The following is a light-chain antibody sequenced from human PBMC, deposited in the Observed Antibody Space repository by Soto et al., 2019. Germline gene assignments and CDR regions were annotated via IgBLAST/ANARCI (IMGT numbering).Light chain of an antibody. J-gene: IGLJ3*02. V-gene: IGLV1-47*01. Sequence: QSVLTQPPSASGTPGQRVTISCSGSSSNIGSNYVYWYQQLPGTAPKLLIYTNNKRHSGVPDRFSGSKSGTSASLAISGPRSEDEADYYCATWDDSLSGWVFGGGTQLTVL. CDR3: ATWDDSLSGWV. CDR1: SSNIGSNY. CDR2: TNN.